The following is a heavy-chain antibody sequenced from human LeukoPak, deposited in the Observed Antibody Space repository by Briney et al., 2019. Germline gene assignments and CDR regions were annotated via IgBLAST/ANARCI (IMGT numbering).Heavy chain of an antibody. CDR1: ACTFSSYW. J-gene: IGHJ4*02. Sequence: GGSLRLSCVASACTFSSYWRTWVRQAPGKGLEWMASIKQDGSEKYYVDSVKGGFIISRDNAKKSLYTQMNSLRAEDTAVYYCARDTDFWSLDYWGQGALVTVYS. V-gene: IGHV3-7*03. CDR3: ARDTDFWSLDY. CDR2: IKQDGSEK. D-gene: IGHD3-3*01.